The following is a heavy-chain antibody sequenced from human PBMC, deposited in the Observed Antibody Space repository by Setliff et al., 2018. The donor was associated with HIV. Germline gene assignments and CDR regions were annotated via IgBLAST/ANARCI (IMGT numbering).Heavy chain of an antibody. CDR3: ARRYRSSWYFDY. J-gene: IGHJ4*02. CDR1: GGSISHY. D-gene: IGHD6-13*01. CDR2: IHFSGTT. V-gene: IGHV4-59*08. Sequence: TLSLTCSVSGGSISHYWSWIRQAPGKGLEWIGYIHFSGTTNYNPSLKSRLTMSVDTSKNQLSLSLNSVTAADTAVYYCARRYRSSWYFDYWGQGIQVTVSS.